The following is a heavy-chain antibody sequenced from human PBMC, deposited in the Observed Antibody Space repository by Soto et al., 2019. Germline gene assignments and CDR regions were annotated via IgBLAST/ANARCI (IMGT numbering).Heavy chain of an antibody. CDR1: GGTFSSYT. CDR3: ARQGLVVATREHYYYYGMDV. Sequence: QVQLVQSGAEVKKPGSSVKVSCKASGGTFSSYTISWVQQAPVQGLELMGRIIPSLGIANYAQKSQGRVTTTADKSTRTAYMALSSLRSEETAVYYCARQGLVVATREHYYYYGMDVWGQGTTVTVSS. CDR2: IIPSLGIA. D-gene: IGHD6-19*01. J-gene: IGHJ6*02. V-gene: IGHV1-69*02.